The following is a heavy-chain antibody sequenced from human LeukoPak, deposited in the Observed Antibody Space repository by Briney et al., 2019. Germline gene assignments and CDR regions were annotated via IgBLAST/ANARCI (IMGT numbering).Heavy chain of an antibody. D-gene: IGHD6-13*01. CDR1: GGSINSYY. Sequence: SETLSLTCTVSGGSINSYYWSWIRQPPGKGLEWIGYIYYSGSTNYNPSLKSRVTISVDTSKNQFSLKLSSVTAADTAVYYCARGGQQLVLDYWGQGTLVTVSS. V-gene: IGHV4-59*01. CDR3: ARGGQQLVLDY. J-gene: IGHJ4*02. CDR2: IYYSGST.